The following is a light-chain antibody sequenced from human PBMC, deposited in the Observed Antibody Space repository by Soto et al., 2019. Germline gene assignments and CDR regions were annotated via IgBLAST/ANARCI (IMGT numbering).Light chain of an antibody. CDR1: QGISTY. CDR3: QQLNSYRT. J-gene: IGKJ1*01. V-gene: IGKV1-9*01. CDR2: AAS. Sequence: DIQLTQSPSFLSASVGDRVTITCRASQGISTYLAWYQQKPGTAPNLLIYAASTLQSGVPSRFSGSGSGTEFTLTISSLQPEDFATYYCQQLNSYRTFGQGTKVDIK.